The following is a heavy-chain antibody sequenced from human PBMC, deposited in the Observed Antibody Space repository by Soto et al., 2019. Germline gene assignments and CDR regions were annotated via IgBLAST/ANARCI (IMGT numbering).Heavy chain of an antibody. CDR1: GFTFRSYA. J-gene: IGHJ4*01. V-gene: IGHV3-30*01. CDR3: ARRYSNSSSDY. D-gene: IGHD6-13*01. Sequence: QVQLVESGGGVVQPGRSLRLSCAASGFTFRSYAMDWVRQAPGKGLEWVAVISYDGTNKYYADSVKGRFTISRDNSKNTLSLQMNILTAEDTAVFYCARRYSNSSSDYWCHVTLVTVSS. CDR2: ISYDGTNK.